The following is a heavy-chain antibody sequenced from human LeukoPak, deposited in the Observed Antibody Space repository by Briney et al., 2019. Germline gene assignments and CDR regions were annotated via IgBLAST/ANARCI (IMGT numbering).Heavy chain of an antibody. Sequence: GGSLRLSCAASGSTFSSYAMSWVRQAPGKGLEWVSGISWNSGSIGYADSVKGRFTISRDNAKNSLYLQMNSLRAEDTALYYCAKDPSSSIAVAAPPDYWGQGTLVTVSS. CDR1: GSTFSSYA. J-gene: IGHJ4*02. D-gene: IGHD6-19*01. CDR3: AKDPSSSIAVAAPPDY. CDR2: ISWNSGSI. V-gene: IGHV3-9*01.